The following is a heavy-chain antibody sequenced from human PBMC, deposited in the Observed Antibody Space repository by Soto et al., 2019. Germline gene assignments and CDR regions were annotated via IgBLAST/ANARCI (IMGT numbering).Heavy chain of an antibody. CDR2: IYYSGST. Sequence: SETLSLTCTVSGGSISSYYWSWIRQPPGKGLEWIGYIYYSGSTNYNPSLKSRVTISVDTSKNQFSLKLSSVTAADTAVYYCARLGCSSTSCYGFVPFDPWGQGTLVTVSS. J-gene: IGHJ5*02. V-gene: IGHV4-59*08. D-gene: IGHD2-2*01. CDR1: GGSISSYY. CDR3: ARLGCSSTSCYGFVPFDP.